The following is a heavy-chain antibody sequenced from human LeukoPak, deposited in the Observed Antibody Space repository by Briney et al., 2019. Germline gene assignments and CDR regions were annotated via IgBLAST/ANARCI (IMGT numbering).Heavy chain of an antibody. Sequence: SETLSLTCTVSGGSISSYYWSWIRQPPGKGLEWIGYIYYSGNTNYNPSLKSRVTISVDTSKNQLSVKLSSVTAADTAVYYCARAFTSPGGFDPWGQGTLVTVSS. CDR1: GGSISSYY. D-gene: IGHD3-16*01. CDR3: ARAFTSPGGFDP. J-gene: IGHJ5*02. CDR2: IYYSGNT. V-gene: IGHV4-59*01.